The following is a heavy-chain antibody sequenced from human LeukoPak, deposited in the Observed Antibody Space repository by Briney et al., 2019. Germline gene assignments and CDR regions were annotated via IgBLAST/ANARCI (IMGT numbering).Heavy chain of an antibody. CDR1: GGSFSGYY. CDR3: ARGMGFWSGYVVY. J-gene: IGHJ4*02. CDR2: INHSGSI. D-gene: IGHD3-3*01. V-gene: IGHV4-34*01. Sequence: SETLSLTCAVYGGSFSGYYWSWIRQPPGKGLEWIGEINHSGSINYNPSLKSRVTISVDTSKNQFSLKLSSVTAADTAVYYCARGMGFWSGYVVYWGQGTLVTVSS.